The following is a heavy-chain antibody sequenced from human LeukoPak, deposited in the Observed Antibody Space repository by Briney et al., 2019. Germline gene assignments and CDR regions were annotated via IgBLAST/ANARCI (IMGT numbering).Heavy chain of an antibody. CDR2: ISGSGGST. D-gene: IGHD3-10*01. CDR3: AKELRVRGVTNFDY. V-gene: IGHV3-23*01. J-gene: IGHJ4*02. CDR1: GFTFSSYA. Sequence: GGSLRLSCAPSGFTFSSYAMHWVRQAPGKGLEWVSAISGSGGSTYYADSVKGRFTISRDNSKNTLYLQMNSLRAEDTAVYYCAKELRVRGVTNFDYWGQGTLVTVSS.